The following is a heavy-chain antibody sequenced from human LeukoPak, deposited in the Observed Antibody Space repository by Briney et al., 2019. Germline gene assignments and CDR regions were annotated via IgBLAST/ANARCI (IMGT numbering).Heavy chain of an antibody. J-gene: IGHJ4*02. CDR2: INHSGST. D-gene: IGHD5-18*01. CDR1: GGSFSGYY. Sequence: SETLSLTCAVYGGSFSGYYWSWIRQPPGKGLEWIGEINHSGSTNYNPSLKSRVTISVDTSKNQFSLKLSSVTAEDTAVYYCARDVDTAMVHFDYWGQGTLVTVSS. CDR3: ARDVDTAMVHFDY. V-gene: IGHV4-34*01.